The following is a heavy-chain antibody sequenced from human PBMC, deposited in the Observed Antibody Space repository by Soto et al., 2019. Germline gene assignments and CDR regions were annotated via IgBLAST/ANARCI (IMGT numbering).Heavy chain of an antibody. Sequence: GASVKVSCKASGYTFTSCYMHWVRQAPGQGLEWMGIINPSGGSTSYAQKFQGRVTMTRDTSTSTVYMELSSLRSEDTAVYYCARVRLRYFDYNAFDIWGQGTMVTVSS. D-gene: IGHD3-9*01. V-gene: IGHV1-46*03. CDR3: ARVRLRYFDYNAFDI. CDR2: INPSGGST. CDR1: GYTFTSCY. J-gene: IGHJ3*02.